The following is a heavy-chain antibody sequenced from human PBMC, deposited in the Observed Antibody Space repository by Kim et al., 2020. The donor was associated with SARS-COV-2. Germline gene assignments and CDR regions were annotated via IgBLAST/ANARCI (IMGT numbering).Heavy chain of an antibody. CDR1: GFSLSTSGVG. D-gene: IGHD6-13*01. CDR3: AHRALIKYRKLGRDAFDI. Sequence: SGPTLVNPTHTLTLTCTFSGFSLSTSGVGVGWIRQPPGKALEWLALIYWDDDKRYSPSLKSRLTITKYTSKNQVVLTMTNMDPVDTATYYCAHRALIKYRKLGRDAFDIWGQGTMVTVSS. J-gene: IGHJ3*02. V-gene: IGHV2-5*02. CDR2: IYWDDDK.